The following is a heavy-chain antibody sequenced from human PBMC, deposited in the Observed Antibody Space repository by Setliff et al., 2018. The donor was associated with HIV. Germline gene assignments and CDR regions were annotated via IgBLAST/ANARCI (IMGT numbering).Heavy chain of an antibody. Sequence: PSETLSLTCTVSGGSFSGYFWHWIRQAPGGGLEWIGDINHSGETNYNPSLESRVTISADTAKNQFFLMLSSVTAADTAVYYCARSMRGYCSDTSCRTFDHWGQGTLVTVSS. CDR1: GGSFSGYF. CDR2: INHSGET. J-gene: IGHJ4*02. D-gene: IGHD2-2*01. V-gene: IGHV4-34*01. CDR3: ARSMRGYCSDTSCRTFDH.